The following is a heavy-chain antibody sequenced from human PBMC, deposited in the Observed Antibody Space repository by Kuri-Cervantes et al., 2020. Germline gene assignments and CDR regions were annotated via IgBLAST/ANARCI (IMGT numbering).Heavy chain of an antibody. CDR3: AALRDAYYYYGMDV. J-gene: IGHJ6*02. V-gene: IGHV3-20*04. CDR1: GFTFDDYG. D-gene: IGHD4-17*01. Sequence: GESLKISCAASGFTFDDYGMSWVRQAPGKGLEWVSGINWNGGSTGYADSVKGRFTISRDNAKNSLYLQMNSLRAEDTAVYYCAALRDAYYYYGMDVWGQGTTVTVSS. CDR2: INWNGGST.